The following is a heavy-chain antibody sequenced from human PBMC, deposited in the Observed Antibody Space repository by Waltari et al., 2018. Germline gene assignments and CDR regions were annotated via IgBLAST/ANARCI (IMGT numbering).Heavy chain of an antibody. J-gene: IGHJ4*02. CDR2: INHSGST. Sequence: QVQLQQWGAGRLKPSETLSLTCAVYGGSFSGYYWSWLSQPPGKGLEWIGEINHSGSTNYNPSLKSRVTISVDTSKNQFSLKLSSVTAADTAVYYCARGTGDYGDPGVHYWGQGTLVTVSS. CDR3: ARGTGDYGDPGVHY. V-gene: IGHV4-34*01. D-gene: IGHD4-17*01. CDR1: GGSFSGYY.